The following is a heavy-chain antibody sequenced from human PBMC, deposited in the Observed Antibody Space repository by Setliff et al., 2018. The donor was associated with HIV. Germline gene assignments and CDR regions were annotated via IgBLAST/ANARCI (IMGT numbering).Heavy chain of an antibody. CDR1: GVSITSGSYY. CDR2: IYSNGRT. CDR3: SVIDY. V-gene: IGHV4-61*02. Sequence: PSETLSLTCTVSGVSITSGSYYWSWIRQPAGKGLEWIGRIYSNGRTTHNPSLKSRVTISRDTSKNQFSLKLSSVTAADTAVYYCSVIDYWGQGTLVTVSS. J-gene: IGHJ4*02.